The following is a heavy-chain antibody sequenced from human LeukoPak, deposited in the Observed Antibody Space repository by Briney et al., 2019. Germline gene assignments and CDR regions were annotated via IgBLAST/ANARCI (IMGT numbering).Heavy chain of an antibody. J-gene: IGHJ4*02. CDR1: GFTFSSYG. V-gene: IGHV3-30*18. Sequence: PGRSLRLSCAASGFTFSSYGMHWVRQAPGKGLEWVAVISYDGSNKYYADSVKGRFTISRDNSKNTLYLQMNSLRAEDTAVYYCAKDMPPLGLYFDWLFDYWGQGTLVTVSS. D-gene: IGHD3-9*01. CDR3: AKDMPPLGLYFDWLFDY. CDR2: ISYDGSNK.